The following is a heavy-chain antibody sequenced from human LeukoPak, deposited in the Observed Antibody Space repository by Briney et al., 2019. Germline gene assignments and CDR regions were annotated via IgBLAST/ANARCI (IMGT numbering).Heavy chain of an antibody. CDR3: ARVPWRYDFWSGYYFDY. CDR1: GGSISSGDYS. CDR2: IYYSGST. V-gene: IGHV4-30-4*08. J-gene: IGHJ4*02. Sequence: SETLSLTCTVSGGSISSGDYSWRWIRQPPGKVLEWIGYIYYSGSTYYNPSLKSRVTISVDTSKTQFSLKLSSVTAADTAVYYCARVPWRYDFWSGYYFDYWGQGTLVTVSS. D-gene: IGHD3-3*01.